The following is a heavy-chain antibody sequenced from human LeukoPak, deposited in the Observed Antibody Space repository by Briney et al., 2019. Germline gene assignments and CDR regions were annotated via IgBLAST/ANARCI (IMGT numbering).Heavy chain of an antibody. CDR2: IWYDGSNK. CDR3: ARDQCSSTSCRDGMDV. V-gene: IGHV3-33*01. D-gene: IGHD2-2*01. Sequence: GGSLRLSCAASGFTFSSYGMHWVRQAPGKGLEWVAVIWYDGSNKYYADSVKGRFTISRDNSKNTLYLQMNSLRAEDTAVYYCARDQCSSTSCRDGMDVWGQGTTVTVSS. J-gene: IGHJ6*02. CDR1: GFTFSSYG.